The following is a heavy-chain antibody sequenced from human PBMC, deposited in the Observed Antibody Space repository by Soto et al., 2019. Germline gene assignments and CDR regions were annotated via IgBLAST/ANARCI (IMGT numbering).Heavy chain of an antibody. J-gene: IGHJ4*02. Sequence: ASVKVSCKAFGYTFTSYALQWVRQAPGQRLEWMGWINAGNGNTKYSQKFQGRVTITSDTSASTDYMELSSLRSEDTAVYYCARDLGGWTDYWGQGTLVTVSS. V-gene: IGHV1-3*01. D-gene: IGHD6-19*01. CDR3: ARDLGGWTDY. CDR2: INAGNGNT. CDR1: GYTFTSYA.